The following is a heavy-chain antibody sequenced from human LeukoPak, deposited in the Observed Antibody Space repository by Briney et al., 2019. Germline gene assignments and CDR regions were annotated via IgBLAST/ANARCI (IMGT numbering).Heavy chain of an antibody. D-gene: IGHD2-2*01. J-gene: IGHJ4*02. V-gene: IGHV3-53*01. Sequence: PGGSLRLSCAASWFTFSGNYMAWIRQAPGKGLEWVSVIYSGGSTYYADSVKGRFTISRDNSKNTLYLQMNSLRAEDTAVYYCARPLVGVADFFDNWSQGTLVTVSS. CDR3: ARPLVGVADFFDN. CDR2: IYSGGST. CDR1: WFTFSGNY.